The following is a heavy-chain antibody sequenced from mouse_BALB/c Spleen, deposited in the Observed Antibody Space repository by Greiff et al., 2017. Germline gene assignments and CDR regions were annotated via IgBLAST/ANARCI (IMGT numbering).Heavy chain of an antibody. V-gene: IGHV2-9-2*01. CDR3: VRDGRYDYAMDY. CDR1: GFSLTSYG. D-gene: IGHD2-14*01. Sequence: VQLVESGPGLVAPSQSLSITCTVSGFSLTSYGISWIRQPPGKGLEWLGVIWTGGGTNYNSAFMSRLSISKDNSKSQVFLKMNSLQTDDTAIYYCVRDGRYDYAMDYWGQGTSVTVSS. CDR2: IWTGGGT. J-gene: IGHJ4*01.